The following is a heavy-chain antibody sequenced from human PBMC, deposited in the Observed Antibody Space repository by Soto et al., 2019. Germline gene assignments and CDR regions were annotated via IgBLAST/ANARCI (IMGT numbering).Heavy chain of an antibody. CDR3: AKDGSRQNSIWYGNDP. J-gene: IGHJ5*02. CDR1: GFTFSSYA. D-gene: IGHD6-13*01. Sequence: GGSLRLSCAASGFTFSSYAMSWVRQAPGKGLEWVSAISGSGGSTYYADSVKGRFTISRDNSKNTLYLQMNSLRAEDTTGYYGAKDGSRQNSIWYGNDPWGQGTLVTVSS. CDR2: ISGSGGST. V-gene: IGHV3-23*01.